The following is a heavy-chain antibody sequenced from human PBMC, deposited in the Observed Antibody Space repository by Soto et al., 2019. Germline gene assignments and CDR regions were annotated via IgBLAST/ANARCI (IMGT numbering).Heavy chain of an antibody. CDR1: GYSFTNYG. J-gene: IGHJ4*02. V-gene: IGHV1-18*01. CDR3: ARAPRIVTPASGIREFDY. D-gene: IGHD3-16*02. CDR2: ISAYNGNT. Sequence: ASVKVSCKASGYSFTNYGISWVRLAPGQGLEWMGWISAYNGNTNYAQKVQGRVTMTTDTSTSTAYMEVRSLRFDDTAVYYCARAPRIVTPASGIREFDYWGQGALVTVSS.